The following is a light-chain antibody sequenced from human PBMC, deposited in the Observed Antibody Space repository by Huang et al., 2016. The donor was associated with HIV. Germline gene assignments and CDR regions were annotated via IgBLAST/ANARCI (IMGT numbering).Light chain of an antibody. J-gene: IGKJ1*01. V-gene: IGKV3-20*01. CDR3: QQYGSSPLT. CDR1: ESISSNY. CDR2: GTA. Sequence: EVVLTQSPGTLSLSPGKRVALSCRASESISSNYLAWYQQRPGQAPRLLIYGTANSATGIPDRFSGSGSGTDFTLIISKLEPEDFAVYYCQQYGSSPLTFGQGTKVEIK.